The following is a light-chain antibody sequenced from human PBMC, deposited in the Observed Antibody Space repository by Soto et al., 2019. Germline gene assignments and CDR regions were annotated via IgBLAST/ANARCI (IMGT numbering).Light chain of an antibody. J-gene: IGKJ4*01. Sequence: ENVLTQSPGTLSLSPGERATLSCRASQTVSSTYLAWYQQRPGQAPRLLIYDASTRATGIPARFSGSGSGTEFTLTISSLQSEDFAVYYCQQYNNWPVTVGGGTKVDSK. CDR2: DAS. CDR3: QQYNNWPVT. V-gene: IGKV3-15*01. CDR1: QTVSSTY.